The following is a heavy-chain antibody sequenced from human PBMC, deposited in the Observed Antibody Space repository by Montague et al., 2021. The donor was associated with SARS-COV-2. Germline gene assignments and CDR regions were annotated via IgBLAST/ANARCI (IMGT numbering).Heavy chain of an antibody. CDR2: INHSGST. J-gene: IGHJ6*02. CDR3: ARYRRRFAEIYDTYYDYGLNV. D-gene: IGHD3-10*01. V-gene: IGHV4-34*01. CDR1: GGSFSGYY. Sequence: SETLSLTCAVYGGSFSGYYWSWIRHPPGKGLEWIGEINHSGSTNYNPSLKSRVTISVDTSKNQFSLKMTSMTAADTGVYYCARYRRRFAEIYDTYYDYGLNVWGQGTTVTVFS.